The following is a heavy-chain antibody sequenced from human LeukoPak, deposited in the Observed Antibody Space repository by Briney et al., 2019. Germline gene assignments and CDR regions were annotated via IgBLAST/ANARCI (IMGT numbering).Heavy chain of an antibody. J-gene: IGHJ3*02. V-gene: IGHV4-34*01. D-gene: IGHD2-15*01. Sequence: SETLSLTCAVYGGSFSGYYWSWIRQPPGKGLEWIGEINHSGSTNYNPSLKSRVTISVDTSKNQFSLKLSSVTAADTAVYYCARRPVRYCSGGSCYSAAFDIWGQGTMVTVS. CDR3: ARRPVRYCSGGSCYSAAFDI. CDR2: INHSGST. CDR1: GGSFSGYY.